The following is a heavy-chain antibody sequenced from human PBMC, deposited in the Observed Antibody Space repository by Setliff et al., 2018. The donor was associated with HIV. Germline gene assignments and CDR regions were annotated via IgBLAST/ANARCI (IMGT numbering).Heavy chain of an antibody. CDR1: GGSISGHY. D-gene: IGHD3-3*01. J-gene: IGHJ6*03. Sequence: PSETLSLTCTVSGGSISGHYWSWIRQAPGKGLEWIGYIYYSGDTTYNPSTTYNPSLKSRVTISVDTSKNQFSLKLTSVTAADSAVYYCARGVVDYDFWSGSGDYYYMDVWGKGTTVTV. CDR2: IYYSGDTTYNPST. V-gene: IGHV4-59*11. CDR3: ARGVVDYDFWSGSGDYYYMDV.